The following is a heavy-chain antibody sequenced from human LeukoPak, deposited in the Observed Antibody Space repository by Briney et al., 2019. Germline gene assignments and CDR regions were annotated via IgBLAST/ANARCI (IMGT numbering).Heavy chain of an antibody. J-gene: IGHJ3*02. CDR3: TRGRAEAAGGTEFDI. D-gene: IGHD6-13*01. CDR1: GFTFSSYW. V-gene: IGHV3-7*01. Sequence: RTGGSLRLSCAASGFTFSSYWMGWVRQAPGKRLEWVANMNIDGSEKYYADSVKGRFTISRDNSKDTLYLQMNSLRAEDTAVYYCTRGRAEAAGGTEFDIWGQGTMVIVFS. CDR2: MNIDGSEK.